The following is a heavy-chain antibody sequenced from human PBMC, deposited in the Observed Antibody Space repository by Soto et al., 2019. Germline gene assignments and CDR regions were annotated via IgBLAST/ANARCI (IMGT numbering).Heavy chain of an antibody. Sequence: QVQLVQSGAEVKRPGASVKVSCKASGYTFTSYDINWVRRATGQGLEWMGWMNPNSANTGYAQKFQGSVTMTRTTSLTPAHTELSSLTSEGTAVYYSAREGIRGMDVWGQGTTVTLSS. CDR3: AREGIRGMDV. D-gene: IGHD3-10*01. V-gene: IGHV1-8*01. J-gene: IGHJ6*02. CDR2: MNPNSANT. CDR1: GYTFTSYD.